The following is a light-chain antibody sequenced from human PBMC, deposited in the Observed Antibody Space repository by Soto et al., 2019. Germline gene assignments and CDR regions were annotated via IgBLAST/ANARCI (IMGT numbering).Light chain of an antibody. V-gene: IGKV3-20*01. CDR2: DAS. Sequence: EIVLTQSPGTLSLSPGERATLSCRASQSVGSNKLAWYQQKRGQAPRFLMYDASTRATGIPDRFSGSGSGTDSTLTISRLEPEDFTVYYCQQYGSTPLTFGGGTKVDIK. J-gene: IGKJ4*01. CDR3: QQYGSTPLT. CDR1: QSVGSNK.